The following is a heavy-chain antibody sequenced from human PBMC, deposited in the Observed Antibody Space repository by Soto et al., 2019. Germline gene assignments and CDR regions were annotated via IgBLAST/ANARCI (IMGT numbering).Heavy chain of an antibody. J-gene: IGHJ6*03. D-gene: IGHD6-13*01. CDR2: ISSSSSYI. Sequence: GGSLRLSCAASGFTFSSYSMNWVRQAPGKGLEWVSSISSSSSYIYYAESVKGRFTISRDNTKNSLYIQISKQRAEDTAVYYNWGGAIAAGGSFFGLVYYLEVLGKGTTVTVSS. CDR3: WGGAIAAGGSFFGLVYYLEV. V-gene: IGHV3-21*01. CDR1: GFTFSSYS.